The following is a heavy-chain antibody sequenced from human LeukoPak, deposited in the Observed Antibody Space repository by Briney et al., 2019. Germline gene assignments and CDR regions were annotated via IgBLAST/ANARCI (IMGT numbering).Heavy chain of an antibody. CDR3: AKDRRACSSSSCYYRFDY. V-gene: IGHV3-23*01. CDR2: ISDSGGST. J-gene: IGHJ4*02. CDR1: EFTFSSYA. Sequence: GGSLRLSCAASEFTFSSYAMSWVRQAPGKGLEWVSAISDSGGSTYYADSVKGRFTISRDNSENTVYLQMNSLRAEDTAVYYCAKDRRACSSSSCYYRFDYWGQGTLVTVSS. D-gene: IGHD2-2*01.